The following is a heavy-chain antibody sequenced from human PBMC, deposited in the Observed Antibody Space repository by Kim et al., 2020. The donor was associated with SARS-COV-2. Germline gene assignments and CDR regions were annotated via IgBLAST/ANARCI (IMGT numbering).Heavy chain of an antibody. D-gene: IGHD4-17*01. V-gene: IGHV3-33*03. Sequence: GGSLRLSCAASGFTFSTYAMHWVRQSPGKGLEWVAAIWYDGSKKYYARSVEGRFTISRDNAKNTLYLQMGNLIPDDSAVYYCVTEIYGVEGGWDFWGQG. CDR1: GFTFSTYA. J-gene: IGHJ4*02. CDR3: VTEIYGVEGGWDF. CDR2: IWYDGSKK.